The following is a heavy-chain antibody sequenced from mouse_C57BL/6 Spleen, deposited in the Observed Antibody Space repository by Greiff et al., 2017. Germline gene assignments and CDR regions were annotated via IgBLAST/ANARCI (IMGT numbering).Heavy chain of an antibody. D-gene: IGHD6-1*01. CDR2: INPNYGTT. J-gene: IGHJ1*03. CDR3: ARSEGLHWYFDV. CDR1: GYSFTDYN. Sequence: EVQLQQSGPELVKPGASVKISCKASGYSFTDYNMNWVKQSNGKSLEWIGVINPNYGTTSYNQKFKGKATLTVDQSSSTAYMQLNSLTSEDSADYYGARSEGLHWYFDVWGTGTTVTVSS. V-gene: IGHV1-39*01.